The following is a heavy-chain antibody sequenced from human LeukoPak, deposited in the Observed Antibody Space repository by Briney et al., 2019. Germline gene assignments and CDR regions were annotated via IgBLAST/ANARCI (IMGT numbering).Heavy chain of an antibody. J-gene: IGHJ4*02. V-gene: IGHV3-43D*04. Sequence: GGSLRLSCAASGFTFDDYAMHWVRQAPGKGLEWVSLISWDGGSTYYADSVKGRFTISRDNSKNSLYLQMNRLRAEDTALYYCAKGGGSGRGTYFDYWGQGTLVTVSS. D-gene: IGHD3-16*01. CDR3: AKGGGSGRGTYFDY. CDR1: GFTFDDYA. CDR2: ISWDGGST.